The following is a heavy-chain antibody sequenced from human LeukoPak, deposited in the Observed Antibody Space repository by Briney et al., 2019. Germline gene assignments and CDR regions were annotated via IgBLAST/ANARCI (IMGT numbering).Heavy chain of an antibody. D-gene: IGHD3-3*01. J-gene: IGHJ5*02. CDR3: AREAYYDFWSGYKPNWFDP. CDR2: IIPIFGTA. Sequence: VASVKVSCKASGGTFSSYAISWVRQAPGQGLEWMGGIIPIFGTANYAQKFQGRVTITADESTSTAYMELSSLRSEDTAVYYCAREAYYDFWSGYKPNWFDPWGQGTLVTVSS. CDR1: GGTFSSYA. V-gene: IGHV1-69*01.